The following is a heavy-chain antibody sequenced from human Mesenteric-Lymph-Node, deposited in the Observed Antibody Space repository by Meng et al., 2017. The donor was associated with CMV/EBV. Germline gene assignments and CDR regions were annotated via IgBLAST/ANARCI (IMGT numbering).Heavy chain of an antibody. CDR1: GFTFSSYW. D-gene: IGHD3-3*01. CDR3: ARGDSPYYDFWSGYYNHSPYYYGMDV. Sequence: GESLKISCAASGFTFSSYWMSWVRQAPGRGLEWVANIKQDGSEEYYVDSVKGRFTISRDNAKNSLYLQMNSLRAEDTAVYYCARGDSPYYDFWSGYYNHSPYYYGMDVWGQGTTVTVSS. CDR2: IKQDGSEE. J-gene: IGHJ6*02. V-gene: IGHV3-7*03.